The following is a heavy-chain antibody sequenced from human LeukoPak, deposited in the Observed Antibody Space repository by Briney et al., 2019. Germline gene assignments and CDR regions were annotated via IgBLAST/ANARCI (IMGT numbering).Heavy chain of an antibody. V-gene: IGHV3-30*03. CDR1: QYSFSNYG. Sequence: PGGSLRLSCAASQYSFSNYGMHWARQAPGKGLEWVAVTSHNGNNKYYGDSVKGRFTIFRDASKNTVFLQMNELREEDTAVYYCARDRSMRVVGIQTYYGMDVWGQGTTVIVSS. D-gene: IGHD2-21*01. J-gene: IGHJ6*02. CDR2: TSHNGNNK. CDR3: ARDRSMRVVGIQTYYGMDV.